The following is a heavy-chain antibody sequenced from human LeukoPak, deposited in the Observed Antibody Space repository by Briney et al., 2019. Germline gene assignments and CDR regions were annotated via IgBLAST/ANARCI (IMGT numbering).Heavy chain of an antibody. V-gene: IGHV3-30-3*02. CDR2: ISDDGSRQ. Sequence: GRSLRLSCAATGFTFSNYAIHWGRQAPGKGLEWVAFISDDGSRQHYADSVKGRFTISRDNSKNTLDLQMNSLRAEDTAVYYCVKDRTGTYTLDYWGQGTLVTVSS. D-gene: IGHD3-10*01. CDR3: VKDRTGTYTLDY. J-gene: IGHJ4*02. CDR1: GFTFSNYA.